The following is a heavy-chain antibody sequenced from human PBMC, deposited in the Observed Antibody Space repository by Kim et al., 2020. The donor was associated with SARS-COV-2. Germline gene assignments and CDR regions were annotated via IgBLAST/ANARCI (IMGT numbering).Heavy chain of an antibody. CDR2: ISSSSSTI. V-gene: IGHV3-48*02. Sequence: GGSLRLSCAASGFTFSSYSMHWVRQAPGKGLEWVSYISSSSSTIYYADSVKGRFTISRDNAKNSLYLQMNSLRDEDTAVYYCARNRYYYDSSGRRGMDVWGQRTTVTVSS. D-gene: IGHD3-22*01. CDR1: GFTFSSYS. CDR3: ARNRYYYDSSGRRGMDV. J-gene: IGHJ6*02.